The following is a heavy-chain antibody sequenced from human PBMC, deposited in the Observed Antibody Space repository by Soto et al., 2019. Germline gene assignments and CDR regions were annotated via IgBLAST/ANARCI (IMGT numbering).Heavy chain of an antibody. D-gene: IGHD3-10*01. V-gene: IGHV4-59*01. CDR3: ARGFPSGELYRYYFDY. CDR2: IYYSGST. Sequence: SETLSLTCTVSGGSISSYYWSWIRQPPGKGLEWIGYIYYSGSTNYNPSLKSRVTISVDTSKNQFSLKLSSVTAADTAVYYCARGFPSGELYRYYFDYWGQGTLITVSS. CDR1: GGSISSYY. J-gene: IGHJ4*02.